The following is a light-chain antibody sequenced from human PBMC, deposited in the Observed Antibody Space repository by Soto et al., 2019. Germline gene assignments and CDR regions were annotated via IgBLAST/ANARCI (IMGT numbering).Light chain of an antibody. CDR3: QQYNSHST. CDR1: QSISSW. CDR2: KAS. Sequence: DIQMTQSPSTLSASVGDRVTITCRASQSISSWLAWYQQKPGKAPKLLIYKASSLESGVPSRFSGSGSGTEFTLTISSPQPDDFATYYCQQYNSHSTFGGGTKVDIK. J-gene: IGKJ4*02. V-gene: IGKV1-5*03.